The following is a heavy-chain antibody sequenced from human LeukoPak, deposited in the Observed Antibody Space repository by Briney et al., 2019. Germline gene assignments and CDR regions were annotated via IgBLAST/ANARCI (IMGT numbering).Heavy chain of an antibody. CDR3: ARGGYGSGVYYFDY. Sequence: PSETLSLTCAVSGGSISSGGYSWSWIRQPPGKGLERIGYIYHSGSTYYNPSRKSRVTISVDRSKNQFSLKLSSVTAADTAVYYCARGGYGSGVYYFDYWGQGTLVTVSS. V-gene: IGHV4-30-2*01. CDR1: GGSISSGGYS. CDR2: IYHSGST. D-gene: IGHD3-10*01. J-gene: IGHJ4*02.